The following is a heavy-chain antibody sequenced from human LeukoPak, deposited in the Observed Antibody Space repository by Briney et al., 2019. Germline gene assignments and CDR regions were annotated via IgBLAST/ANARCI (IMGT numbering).Heavy chain of an antibody. D-gene: IGHD5-12*01. CDR3: AYISGSDHRGD. J-gene: IGHJ4*02. Sequence: SETLSLTCTVSGGSISSTTDYWGWIRQPPGKGLEWIGSIYYSGSTFYNPSLKGRGTMSVDTSNNQSSLKLYSVTAADTAVYYCAYISGSDHRGDWGQGTLVTVSS. V-gene: IGHV4-39*01. CDR2: IYYSGST. CDR1: GGSISSTTDY.